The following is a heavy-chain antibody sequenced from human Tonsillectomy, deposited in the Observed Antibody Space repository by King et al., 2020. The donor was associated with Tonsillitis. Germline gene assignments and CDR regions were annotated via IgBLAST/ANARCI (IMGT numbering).Heavy chain of an antibody. D-gene: IGHD5-12*01. CDR3: AKWRGGGYSGYFDFDY. CDR1: GFAFSTYA. J-gene: IGHJ4*02. Sequence: VQLVESGGGLVQPGGSLRLSCAASGFAFSTYAMSWVRQAPGKGLEWVSGISGSGGSTYYADSVKGRFTISRDNSKNTLYMQMNSLRAEDTAVYYCAKWRGGGYSGYFDFDYWGQGTLVTVSS. CDR2: ISGSGGST. V-gene: IGHV3-23*04.